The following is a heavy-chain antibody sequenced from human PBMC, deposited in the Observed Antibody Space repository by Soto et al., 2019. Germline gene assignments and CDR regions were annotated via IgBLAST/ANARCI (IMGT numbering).Heavy chain of an antibody. CDR2: LNNGNGNT. Sequence: QVQLVQSGAEVKEPGASVKVSCKTSGYTFTSYAIHWLRQAPGQGLAWMAWLNNGNGNTKYSQKFHGRVTTFRDTAASIAYMELSSLRPEDTAVYYCARERLCGGVCYDHWLDPWGQGTLVTVSS. CDR1: GYTFTSYA. V-gene: IGHV1-3*04. CDR3: ARERLCGGVCYDHWLDP. D-gene: IGHD2-21*02. J-gene: IGHJ5*02.